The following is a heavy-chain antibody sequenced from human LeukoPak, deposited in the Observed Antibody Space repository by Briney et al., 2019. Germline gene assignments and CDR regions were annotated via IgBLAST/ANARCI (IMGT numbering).Heavy chain of an antibody. CDR1: GFTFSSYW. V-gene: IGHV3-7*01. Sequence: GGSLRLSCAASGFTFSSYWMSWVRQAPGKGLEWVANIKQDGSEKYYVDSVKGRFTISRDNAKNSLYLQMNSLRAEDTAVYYCARDSLSGFDNWFDPWGQGTLVTVSS. CDR3: ARDSLSGFDNWFDP. J-gene: IGHJ5*02. D-gene: IGHD1-14*01. CDR2: IKQDGSEK.